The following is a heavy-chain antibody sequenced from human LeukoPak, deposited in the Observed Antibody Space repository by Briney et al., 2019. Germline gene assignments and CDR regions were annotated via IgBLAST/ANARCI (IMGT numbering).Heavy chain of an antibody. CDR2: IYTSDGSA. J-gene: IGHJ4*02. Sequence: ASVKVSCKASGYTFTSYYMHWVRQSPGQGPEWMGIIYTSDGSARYAQKFQGRVTMTRDTSISTAYMELSRLRSDDTAVYYCANLPLNSGVDYWGQGTLVTVSS. CDR3: ANLPLNSGVDY. CDR1: GYTFTSYY. D-gene: IGHD1-26*01. V-gene: IGHV1-46*01.